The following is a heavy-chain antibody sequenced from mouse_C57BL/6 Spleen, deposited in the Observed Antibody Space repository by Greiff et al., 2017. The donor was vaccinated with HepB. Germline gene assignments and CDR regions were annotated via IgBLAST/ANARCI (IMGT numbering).Heavy chain of an antibody. CDR2: ISSGSSTI. D-gene: IGHD2-3*01. V-gene: IGHV5-17*01. J-gene: IGHJ4*01. Sequence: EVKLMESGGGLVKPGGSLKLSCAASGFTFSDYGMHWVRQAPEKGLEWVAYISSGSSTIYYADTVKGRFTISRDNAKNTLFLQMTSLRSEDTAMYYCARDGYYEYYAMDYWGQGTSVTVSS. CDR3: ARDGYYEYYAMDY. CDR1: GFTFSDYG.